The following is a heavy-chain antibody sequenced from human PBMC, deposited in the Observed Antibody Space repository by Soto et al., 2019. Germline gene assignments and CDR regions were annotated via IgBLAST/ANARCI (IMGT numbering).Heavy chain of an antibody. Sequence: SVKVSCKASGGTFSSYAISWVRQAPGQGLEWMGGIIPIFGTANYAQKFQGRVTITADESTSTAFMELSSLRSEDTAVYYCERDSTPFRIPGIAAAGIWFDPWGQGTLVTGSS. CDR3: ERDSTPFRIPGIAAAGIWFDP. D-gene: IGHD6-13*01. CDR1: GGTFSSYA. J-gene: IGHJ5*02. CDR2: IIPIFGTA. V-gene: IGHV1-69*13.